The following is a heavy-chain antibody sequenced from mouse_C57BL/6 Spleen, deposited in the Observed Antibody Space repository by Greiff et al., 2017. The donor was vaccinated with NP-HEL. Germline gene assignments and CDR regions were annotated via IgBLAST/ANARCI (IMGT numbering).Heavy chain of an antibody. D-gene: IGHD2-3*01. CDR3: ASIYDGYSWFAY. CDR1: GYTFTSYG. J-gene: IGHJ3*01. Sequence: QVQLQQSGAELARPGASVKLSCTASGYTFTSYGISWVKQRTGQGLEWIGEIYPRSGNTYYNEKFKGKATLTADKSSSTAYMELRSLTSEDSAVYFCASIYDGYSWFAYWGQGTLVTVSA. V-gene: IGHV1-81*01. CDR2: IYPRSGNT.